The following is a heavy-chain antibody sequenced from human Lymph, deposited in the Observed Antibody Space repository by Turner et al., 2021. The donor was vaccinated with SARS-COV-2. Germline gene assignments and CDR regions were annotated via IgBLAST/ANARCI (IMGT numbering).Heavy chain of an antibody. Sequence: QVQLQESGPRLVKPLETLSLTCTVSGGSMNSNYWSWIRQPPGKRLELIGYIYYRGSNNYNPSLESRVNISVDTSRNQFSLNLTSVTAADTAIYYCARETVNNWVDPWGQGTLVTVSS. CDR3: ARETVNNWVDP. J-gene: IGHJ5*02. V-gene: IGHV4-59*01. CDR1: GGSMNSNY. CDR2: IYYRGSN. D-gene: IGHD2-21*02.